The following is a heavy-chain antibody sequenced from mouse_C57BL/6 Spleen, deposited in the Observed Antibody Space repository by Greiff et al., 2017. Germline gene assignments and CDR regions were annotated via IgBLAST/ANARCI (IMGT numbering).Heavy chain of an antibody. CDR1: GFTFSDYY. CDR3: ARHGGLRRWYFDV. J-gene: IGHJ1*03. D-gene: IGHD2-2*01. CDR2: ISNGGGST. V-gene: IGHV5-12*01. Sequence: EVQVVESGGGLVQPGGSLKLSCAASGFTFSDYYMYWVRQTPEKRLEWVAYISNGGGSTYYPDTVKGRFTISRDNAKNTLYLQMSRLKSEDTAMYYCARHGGLRRWYFDVWGTGTTVTVSS.